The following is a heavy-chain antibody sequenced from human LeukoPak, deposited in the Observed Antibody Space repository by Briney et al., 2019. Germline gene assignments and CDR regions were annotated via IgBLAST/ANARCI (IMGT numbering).Heavy chain of an antibody. CDR1: GYTFTGDY. CDR3: ARDRNHSGSGRGYMDV. Sequence: ALVKVSCKASGYTFTGDYIHWVRQAPGQGLEWMGWINPNSGGTNYAQKCQGRVTMTRDTSITTTYMEMSRLSPGDTPVYYCARDRNHSGSGRGYMDVWGKGTPVPVSS. V-gene: IGHV1-2*02. D-gene: IGHD3-10*01. J-gene: IGHJ6*03. CDR2: INPNSGGT.